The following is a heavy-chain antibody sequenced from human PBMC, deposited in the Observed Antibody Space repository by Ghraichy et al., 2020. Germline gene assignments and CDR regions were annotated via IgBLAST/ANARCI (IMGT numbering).Heavy chain of an antibody. J-gene: IGHJ5*02. CDR2: INPNSGGT. D-gene: IGHD6-19*01. Sequence: ASVKVSCKASGETFTGHYMHWVRQAPGQGLEWMGWINPNSGGTNYAQKFQGRVTMTRDTAISTAYMELSRLRSDDTAVYYCARGSTQWLATNWFDPWGQGTLVTVSS. CDR1: GETFTGHY. V-gene: IGHV1-2*02. CDR3: ARGSTQWLATNWFDP.